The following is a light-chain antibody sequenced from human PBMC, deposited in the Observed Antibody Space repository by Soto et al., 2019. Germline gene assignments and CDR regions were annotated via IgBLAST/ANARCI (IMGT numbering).Light chain of an antibody. J-gene: IGKJ5*01. CDR3: QQSYNSPQT. V-gene: IGKV1-39*01. CDR2: AAS. Sequence: DIQMTQSLSTLSGSVGDRVTITCRASQTIMTYLNWYQLTPGKPTRLLIYAASSLQSGVPSRFSGSGSGTDFTLTISSLQPEDFATYSCQQSYNSPQTFGRGTRREIK. CDR1: QTIMTY.